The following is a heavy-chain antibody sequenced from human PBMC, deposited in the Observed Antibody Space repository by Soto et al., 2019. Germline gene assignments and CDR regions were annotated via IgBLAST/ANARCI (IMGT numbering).Heavy chain of an antibody. CDR1: GFTFSSYA. CDR2: ISYDGSNK. J-gene: IGHJ4*02. D-gene: IGHD3-22*01. CDR3: ARDLYYDSSGYYCPLDY. V-gene: IGHV3-30-3*01. Sequence: GGSLRLSCAASGFTFSSYAMHWVRQAPGKGLEWVAVISYDGSNKYYADSVKGRFTISRDNSKNTLYLQMNSLRAEDTAVYYCARDLYYDSSGYYCPLDYWGQGTLVTVSS.